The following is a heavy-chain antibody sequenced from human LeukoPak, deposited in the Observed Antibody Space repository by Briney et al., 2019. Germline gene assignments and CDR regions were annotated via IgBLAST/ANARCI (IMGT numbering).Heavy chain of an antibody. CDR2: MNPNSGNT. Sequence: GASVKVSCKASGYAFTGYYMHWVRQATGQGLEWMGWMNPNSGNTGYAQKFQGRVTMTRNTSISTAYMELSSLRSEDTAVYYCARAGIRDYWGQGTLVTVSS. J-gene: IGHJ4*02. V-gene: IGHV1-8*02. D-gene: IGHD6-13*01. CDR3: ARAGIRDY. CDR1: GYAFTGYY.